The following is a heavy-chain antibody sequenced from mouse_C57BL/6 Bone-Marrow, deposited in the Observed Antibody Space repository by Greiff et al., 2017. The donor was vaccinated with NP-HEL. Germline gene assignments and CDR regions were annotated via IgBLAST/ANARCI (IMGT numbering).Heavy chain of an antibody. D-gene: IGHD4-1*01. J-gene: IGHJ2*01. V-gene: IGHV5-4*03. CDR1: GFTFSSYA. CDR2: ISDGGSYT. Sequence: EVKLMESGGGLVKPGGSLKLSCAASGFTFSSYAMSWVRQTPEKRLEWVATISDGGSYTYYPDNVKGRFTISRDNAKNNLYLQMSHLKSEDTAMYYCARKSPNWVFDYWGQGTTLTVSS. CDR3: ARKSPNWVFDY.